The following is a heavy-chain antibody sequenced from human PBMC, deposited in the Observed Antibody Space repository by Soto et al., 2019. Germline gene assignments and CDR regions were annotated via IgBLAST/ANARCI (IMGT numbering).Heavy chain of an antibody. V-gene: IGHV3-7*03. CDR3: AKDPPRGLRYFDWLLNFDY. J-gene: IGHJ4*02. CDR1: GFAFSSYL. Sequence: GGSLRLSCAASGFAFSSYLINWVRQSPGKGLEWVASIKQDGSEIYYVDSVKGRFTISRDNAKNSLYLQMNSLRAEDTAVYYCAKDPPRGLRYFDWLLNFDYWGQGTLVTVSS. D-gene: IGHD3-9*01. CDR2: IKQDGSEI.